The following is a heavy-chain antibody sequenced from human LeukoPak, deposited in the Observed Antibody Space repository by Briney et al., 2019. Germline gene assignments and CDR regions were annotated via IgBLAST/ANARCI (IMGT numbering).Heavy chain of an antibody. Sequence: SETLSLTCTVSGGSVSSSDSYWGWIRQPPGKGLEWIGNIDSSGSPHYTPVPKSRVTISVDTSKSHFSLQLSSVTAADTAVYYCARLIDYGGYYFYYYMDVWGKVTTVTVSS. D-gene: IGHD4-17*01. V-gene: IGHV4-39*02. CDR1: GGSVSSSDSY. CDR2: IDSSGSP. CDR3: ARLIDYGGYYFYYYMDV. J-gene: IGHJ6*03.